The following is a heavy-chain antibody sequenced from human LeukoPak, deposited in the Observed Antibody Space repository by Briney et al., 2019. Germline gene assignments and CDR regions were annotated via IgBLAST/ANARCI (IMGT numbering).Heavy chain of an antibody. J-gene: IGHJ6*02. CDR2: IWYDGSNK. Sequence: GRSLRLSCAASGFTFSSYGMHWVRQAPGKGLEWVAVIWYDGSNKYYADSVKGRFTISRDNAKNSLYLQMNSLRAEDTAVYYCARDDKMDYDFWSGYSGSTYGMDVWGQGTTVTVSS. CDR3: ARDDKMDYDFWSGYSGSTYGMDV. D-gene: IGHD3-3*01. V-gene: IGHV3-33*01. CDR1: GFTFSSYG.